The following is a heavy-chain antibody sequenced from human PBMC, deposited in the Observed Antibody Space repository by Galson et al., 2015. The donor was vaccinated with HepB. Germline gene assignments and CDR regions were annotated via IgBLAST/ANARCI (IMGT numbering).Heavy chain of an antibody. CDR3: ARGAWEYCSSTSCYRGWYFDL. D-gene: IGHD2-2*02. V-gene: IGHV3-11*01. CDR2: ISSSGSTI. CDR1: GFTFSDYH. J-gene: IGHJ2*01. Sequence: SLRLSCAASGFTFSDYHMSWIRQAPGKGLEWVSYISSSGSTIYYADSVKGRFTISRDNAKNSLYLQMNSLRAEDTAVYYCARGAWEYCSSTSCYRGWYFDLWGRGTLVTVSS.